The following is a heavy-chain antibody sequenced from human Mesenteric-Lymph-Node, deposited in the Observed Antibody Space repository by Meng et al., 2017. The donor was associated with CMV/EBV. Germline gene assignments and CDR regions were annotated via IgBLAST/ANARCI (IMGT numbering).Heavy chain of an antibody. V-gene: IGHV1-18*04. CDR2: ISANNGNT. CDR3: ARDRGYYGSGSYSDY. Sequence: SGYTFTSYGISWVRQAPGQGLEWMGWISANNGNTNYAQKLQGRVTMTTDTSTSKAYMELRSLRSEDTAVYYCARDRGYYGSGSYSDYWGQGTLVTVSS. D-gene: IGHD3-10*01. CDR1: GYTFTSYG. J-gene: IGHJ4*02.